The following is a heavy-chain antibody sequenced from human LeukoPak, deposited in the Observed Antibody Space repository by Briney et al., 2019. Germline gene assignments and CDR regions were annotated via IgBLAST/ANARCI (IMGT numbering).Heavy chain of an antibody. Sequence: SETLSLTCTVSGGSISSYYWSWIRQPPGKGLEWIGYIYYSGSTNYNPSLKSRVTISVDTSKNQFSLKLSSVTAADTAVYYCARVGSSWYGHYYGMDVWGLGTTVTVSS. CDR2: IYYSGST. J-gene: IGHJ6*02. V-gene: IGHV4-59*01. CDR3: ARVGSSWYGHYYGMDV. D-gene: IGHD6-13*01. CDR1: GGSISSYY.